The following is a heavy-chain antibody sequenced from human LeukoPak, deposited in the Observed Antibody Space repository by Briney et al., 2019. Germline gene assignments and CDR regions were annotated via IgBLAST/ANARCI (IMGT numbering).Heavy chain of an antibody. CDR3: ARATPGIYSNPTGHYYGMDV. Sequence: DSVKGRFTISRDNAKNSLYLQMNSLRAEDTAVYYCARATPGIYSNPTGHYYGMDVWGQGTTVTVSS. J-gene: IGHJ6*02. D-gene: IGHD4-4*01. V-gene: IGHV3-7*01.